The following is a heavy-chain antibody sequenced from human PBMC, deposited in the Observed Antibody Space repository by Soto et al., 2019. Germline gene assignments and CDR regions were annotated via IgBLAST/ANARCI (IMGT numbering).Heavy chain of an antibody. CDR1: GGSISSSSYY. J-gene: IGHJ6*02. V-gene: IGHV4-39*02. D-gene: IGHD6-13*01. CDR2: IYYSGST. Sequence: SATLSLTCTVSGGSISSSSYYWGWIRQPPGKGLEWIGSIYYSGSTYYNPSLKSRVTISVDTSKNQFSLKLSSVTAEDTAVYYCAREPTTAVVNYGMDVWGQGTTITVSS. CDR3: AREPTTAVVNYGMDV.